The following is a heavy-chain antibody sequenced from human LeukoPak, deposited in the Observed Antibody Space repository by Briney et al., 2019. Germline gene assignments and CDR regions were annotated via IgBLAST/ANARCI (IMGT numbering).Heavy chain of an antibody. CDR3: ARAYCGGHCYCDY. Sequence: PGGSLRLSCAASGFTFSIYEMNWVRQAPGKGLEWVSYISSSGSTIYYADSVKGRFTISRDNAKNSLYLQMNSLRAEDTAVYYCARAYCGGHCYCDYWGQGTLVTVSS. D-gene: IGHD2-21*02. CDR2: ISSSGSTI. J-gene: IGHJ4*02. V-gene: IGHV3-48*03. CDR1: GFTFSIYE.